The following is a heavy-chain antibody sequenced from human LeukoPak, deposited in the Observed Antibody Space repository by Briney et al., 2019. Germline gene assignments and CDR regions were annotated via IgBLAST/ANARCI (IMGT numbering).Heavy chain of an antibody. J-gene: IGHJ4*02. CDR3: ARDRKPGYCSSASCPPPFFDF. D-gene: IGHD2-2*01. V-gene: IGHV1-46*04. CDR2: INPNGGGT. Sequence: VASVTVSCKASGYTFTTYYMHWVRQAPGQGLEWMGLINPNGGGTSYAQGLQGRVTMTRDISTSTVYMELISLRSEDTAVYFCARDRKPGYCSSASCPPPFFDFWGQGTLVTVSS. CDR1: GYTFTTYY.